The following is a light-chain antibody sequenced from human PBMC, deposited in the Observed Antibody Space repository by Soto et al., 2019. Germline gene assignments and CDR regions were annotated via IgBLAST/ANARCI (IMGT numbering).Light chain of an antibody. J-gene: IGKJ4*01. Sequence: EIVLTQSPATLSLSPGERATLSCRASQSVSSYLAWYQQKPGQAPRLLIYDASNRATGIPARFSGSGSGTGFTLTISSREPEDFAVDYCQQRSNWPPGLTFGGGTKVEIK. V-gene: IGKV3-11*01. CDR3: QQRSNWPPGLT. CDR2: DAS. CDR1: QSVSSY.